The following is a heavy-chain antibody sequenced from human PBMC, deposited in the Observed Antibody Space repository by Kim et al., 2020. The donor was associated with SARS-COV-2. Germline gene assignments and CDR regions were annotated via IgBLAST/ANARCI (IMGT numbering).Heavy chain of an antibody. CDR3: ARHTPSESLLEYYYYYYGMDV. D-gene: IGHD3-3*01. V-gene: IGHV4-39*01. CDR1: GGSISSSSYY. CDR2: IYYSGST. J-gene: IGHJ6*02. Sequence: SETLSLTCTVSGGSISSSSYYWGWIRQPPGKGLEWIGSIYYSGSTYYNPSLKSRVTISVDTSKNQFSLKLSSVTAADTAVYYCARHTPSESLLEYYYYYYGMDVWGQGTTVTVSS.